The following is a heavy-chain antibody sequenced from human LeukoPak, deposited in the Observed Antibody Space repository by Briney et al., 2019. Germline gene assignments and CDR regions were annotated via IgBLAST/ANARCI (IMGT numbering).Heavy chain of an antibody. CDR3: ATSNFDY. Sequence: GGSLRLSCAASEFAFSTYNMNWVRQAPGKGLEWVSYISTGSSTTYYADSVKGRFTISRDNSKNTLYLQMNSLRAEDTAVYYCATSNFDYWGQGTLVTVSS. V-gene: IGHV3-48*01. CDR1: EFAFSTYN. J-gene: IGHJ4*02. CDR2: ISTGSSTT.